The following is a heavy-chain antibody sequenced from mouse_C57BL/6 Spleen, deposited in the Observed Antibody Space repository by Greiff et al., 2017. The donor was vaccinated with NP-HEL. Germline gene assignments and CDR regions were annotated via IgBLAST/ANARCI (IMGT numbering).Heavy chain of an antibody. V-gene: IGHV1-26*01. CDR3: ARLLEYYGSSYVWYFDV. CDR1: GYTFTDYY. J-gene: IGHJ1*03. CDR2: INPNNGGT. D-gene: IGHD1-1*01. Sequence: EVQLRQSGPELVKPGASVKISCKASGYTFTDYYMNWVKQSHGKSLEWIGDINPNNGGTSYNQKFKGKATLTVDKSSSTAYMELRSLTSEDSAVYYCARLLEYYGSSYVWYFDVWGTGTTVTVSS.